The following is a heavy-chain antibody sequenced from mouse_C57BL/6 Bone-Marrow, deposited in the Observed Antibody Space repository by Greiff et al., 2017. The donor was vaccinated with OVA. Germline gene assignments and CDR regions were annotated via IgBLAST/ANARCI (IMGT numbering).Heavy chain of an antibody. V-gene: IGHV7-3*01. J-gene: IGHJ4*01. CDR1: GFTFTDYY. CDR3: ARVRNYYAMDY. CDR2: IRNKANGYTT. Sequence: EVKLMESGGGLVQPGGSLSLSCAASGFTFTDYYMSWVRQPPGKALEWLGFIRNKANGYTTEYSASVKGRFTISRDNSQSILYLQMNALRAEDSATYYCARVRNYYAMDYWGQGTSVTVSS.